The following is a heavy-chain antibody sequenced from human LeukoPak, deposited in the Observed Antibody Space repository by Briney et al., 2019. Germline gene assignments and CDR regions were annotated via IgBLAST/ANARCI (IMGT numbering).Heavy chain of an antibody. CDR3: ARGGGIQLWLLDY. J-gene: IGHJ4*02. D-gene: IGHD5-18*01. CDR1: GYTFTSYG. CDR2: IIPIFGTA. V-gene: IGHV1-69*05. Sequence: SVKVSCKASGYTFTSYGISWVRQAPGQGLEWMGGIIPIFGTANYAQKFQGRVTITTDESTSTAYMELSSLRSEDTAVYYCARGGGIQLWLLDYWGQGTLVTVSS.